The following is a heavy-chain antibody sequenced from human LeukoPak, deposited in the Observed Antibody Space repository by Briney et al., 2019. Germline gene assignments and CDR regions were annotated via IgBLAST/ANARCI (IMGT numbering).Heavy chain of an antibody. CDR2: ISSDGSRT. CDR3: VRDGVVIPYAFDI. V-gene: IGHV3-74*01. D-gene: IGHD2-21*01. CDR1: AFTFSNHW. J-gene: IGHJ3*02. Sequence: PSGGSLRLSCAASAFTFSNHWMHWVRQAPGKGLVWVSDISSDGSRTFYADSVKGRFIISRDNAKNTVYLQMNSLRAEDTAVYYCVRDGVVIPYAFDIWGQGTMVTVSS.